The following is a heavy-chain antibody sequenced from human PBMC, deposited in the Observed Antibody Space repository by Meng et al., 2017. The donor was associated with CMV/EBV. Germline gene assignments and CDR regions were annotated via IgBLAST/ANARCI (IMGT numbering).Heavy chain of an antibody. CDR3: AREIGYYDSSGYIDY. Sequence: SLKISCAASGFTFSSYEMNWVRQAPGKGLEWVSYISSSGSTIYYADSVKGRFTISRDNAKNSLYLQMNSLRAEDTAVYYCAREIGYYDSSGYIDYWGQGTLVTVSS. CDR2: ISSSGSTI. D-gene: IGHD3-22*01. V-gene: IGHV3-48*03. J-gene: IGHJ4*02. CDR1: GFTFSSYE.